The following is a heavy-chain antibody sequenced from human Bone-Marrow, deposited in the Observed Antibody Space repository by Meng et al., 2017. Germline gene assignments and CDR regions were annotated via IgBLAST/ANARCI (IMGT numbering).Heavy chain of an antibody. Sequence: ASVKVSCKASGYTFTSYDINWVRQATGQGLEWMGWMNPNSGNTGYAQKFQGRVTMTRNTSISTAYMELSSLRSEDTAVYYCARTRSYYDFWSGYYLYWYFDLWGRGTLVTVSS. V-gene: IGHV1-8*02. CDR3: ARTRSYYDFWSGYYLYWYFDL. J-gene: IGHJ2*01. CDR1: GYTFTSYD. D-gene: IGHD3-3*01. CDR2: MNPNSGNT.